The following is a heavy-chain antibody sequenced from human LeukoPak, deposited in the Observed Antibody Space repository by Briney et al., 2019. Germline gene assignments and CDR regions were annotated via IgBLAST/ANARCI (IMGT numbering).Heavy chain of an antibody. D-gene: IGHD3-10*01. CDR3: TKDRYYYGSGSYPTPDY. V-gene: IGHV3-30*02. CDR2: IRYDGSNK. J-gene: IGHJ4*02. Sequence: GGSLRLSCAASGFTFSSYGMHWVRQAPGKGLEWVAFIRYDGSNKYYADSVKGRFTISRDNSKNTLYLQMNSLRAEDTAVYYCTKDRYYYGSGSYPTPDYWGQGTLVTVSS. CDR1: GFTFSSYG.